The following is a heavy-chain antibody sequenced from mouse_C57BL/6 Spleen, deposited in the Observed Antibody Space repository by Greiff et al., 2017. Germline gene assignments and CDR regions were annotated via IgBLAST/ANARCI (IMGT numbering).Heavy chain of an antibody. D-gene: IGHD3-2*02. Sequence: EVQLQQSGPGLVKPSQSLSLTCSVTGYSITSGYYWNWIRQFPGNKLEWMGYISYDGSNNYNPSLKNRIAITRDTSKNQFFLKLNSVTTEDTATYYGARGALSQLRLPYFDYWGQGTTLTVSS. J-gene: IGHJ2*01. CDR3: ARGALSQLRLPYFDY. V-gene: IGHV3-6*01. CDR2: ISYDGSN. CDR1: GYSITSGYY.